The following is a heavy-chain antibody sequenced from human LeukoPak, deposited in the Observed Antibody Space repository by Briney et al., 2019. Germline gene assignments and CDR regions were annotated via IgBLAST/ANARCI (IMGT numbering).Heavy chain of an antibody. CDR3: ARVTYLRPYQLDY. J-gene: IGHJ4*02. V-gene: IGHV1-18*01. D-gene: IGHD2-2*01. Sequence: AASVKVSCKASGYTFANYGINWVRQAPGQGLEWMGWISLDSGNTGYAQRVQGRVTPTTDTSTSTAYMELRSLRSDDTAVYFCARVTYLRPYQLDYWGQGTLVSISS. CDR2: ISLDSGNT. CDR1: GYTFANYG.